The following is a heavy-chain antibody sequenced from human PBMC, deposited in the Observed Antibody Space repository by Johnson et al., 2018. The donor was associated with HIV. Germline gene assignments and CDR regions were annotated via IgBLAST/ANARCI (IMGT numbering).Heavy chain of an antibody. CDR3: ARAIEQWLNYVPFDV. D-gene: IGHD6-19*01. J-gene: IGHJ3*01. V-gene: IGHV3-66*01. CDR2: ISSGGST. CDR1: GISVSSYY. Sequence: VQLVESGGGLVQPEGSLRLSCAASGISVSSYYMSWVRQAPGKGLEWVSVISSGGSTSYPDSVKGRFTISRDNSKNTLSLQLNNLRPDDTAIYYCARAIEQWLNYVPFDVWGQGTMVTVSS.